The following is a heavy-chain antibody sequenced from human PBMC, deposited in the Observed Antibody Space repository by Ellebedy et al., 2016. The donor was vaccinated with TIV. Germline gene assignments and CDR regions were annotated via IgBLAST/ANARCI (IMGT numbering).Heavy chain of an antibody. CDR3: AGYGWPANFDP. J-gene: IGHJ5*02. D-gene: IGHD6-13*01. CDR2: KKEDETEK. V-gene: IGHV3-7*01. CDR1: GFTFSRRW. Sequence: GESLKISCTASGFTFSRRWMGWVRQAPGKGLEWVANKKEDETEKYYAESVKGRFTISRDNAKNSLYLEMNGLRAEDTALYYCAGYGWPANFDPWGQGTLVTVSS.